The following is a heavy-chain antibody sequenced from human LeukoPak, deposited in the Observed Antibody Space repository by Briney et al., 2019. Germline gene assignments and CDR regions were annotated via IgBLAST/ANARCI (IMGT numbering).Heavy chain of an antibody. J-gene: IGHJ6*02. CDR1: GFTFSSYA. D-gene: IGHD3-9*01. Sequence: PGRSLRLSCAASGFTFSSYAMHWVRQAPGKGLEWVAVISYDGSNKYYADSVKGRFTISRDNSKNTLYLQMNSLRAEDTAVYYCARDIVRHRRYFDWSRWGLYYYGMDVWGQGTTVTVSS. CDR2: ISYDGSNK. CDR3: ARDIVRHRRYFDWSRWGLYYYGMDV. V-gene: IGHV3-30-3*01.